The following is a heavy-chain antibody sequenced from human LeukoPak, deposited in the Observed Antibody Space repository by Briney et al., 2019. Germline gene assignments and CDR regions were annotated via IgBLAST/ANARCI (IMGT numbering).Heavy chain of an antibody. Sequence: PGGSLRLSCAASGFTFSSYGMHWVRQAPGKGLEWVSYITNSGNSKSYADSVKGRFTISRDSAKNSLYLQMNSLRAEDTAVYYCARGPNSNWSGLDFWGQGTLLTVSS. J-gene: IGHJ4*02. CDR2: ITNSGNSK. CDR3: ARGPNSNWSGLDF. CDR1: GFTFSSYG. V-gene: IGHV3-48*01. D-gene: IGHD6-6*01.